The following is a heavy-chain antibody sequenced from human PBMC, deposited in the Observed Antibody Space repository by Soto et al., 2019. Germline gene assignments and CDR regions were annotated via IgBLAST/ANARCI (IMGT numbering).Heavy chain of an antibody. V-gene: IGHV1-18*01. CDR2: ISAYNGNT. J-gene: IGHJ4*02. Sequence: ASVKVSCKASGYTFTSYGISWVRQAPGQGLEWMGWISAYNGNTNYAQKLQGRVTMNTDTSTSTAYMELRSLRSDDTAVYYCERDVSIDAVAGILGYWGQGTLVTVSS. CDR1: GYTFTSYG. D-gene: IGHD6-19*01. CDR3: ERDVSIDAVAGILGY.